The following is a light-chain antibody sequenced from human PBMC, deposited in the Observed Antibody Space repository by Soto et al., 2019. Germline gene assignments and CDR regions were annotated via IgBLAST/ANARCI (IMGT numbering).Light chain of an antibody. CDR2: KAS. J-gene: IGKJ1*01. CDR1: QSIDRG. Sequence: DIQMTQSPSTLSASVGDRVTITCRASQSIDRGLAWYQQKPGKAPKLLIYKASSLESGVPSRFSGSGSGTEFTLTISSLQPDDFATYYCQQYSTYWTFGQGTKVEIK. CDR3: QQYSTYWT. V-gene: IGKV1-5*03.